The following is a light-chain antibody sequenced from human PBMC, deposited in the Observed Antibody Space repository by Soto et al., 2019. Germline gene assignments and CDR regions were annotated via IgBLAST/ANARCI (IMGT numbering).Light chain of an antibody. V-gene: IGKV3D-15*01. CDR1: QSAGNF. Sequence: EIVMTQSPATLSVSPGETASLSGRASQSAGNFLAWYQQKPCQAPRLLIYYISTRATGIPARFSGSGSGTEFTLTINRLQSEDSAVYYCQQHNQRPITFGQGTKVDIK. CDR3: QQHNQRPIT. J-gene: IGKJ1*01. CDR2: YIS.